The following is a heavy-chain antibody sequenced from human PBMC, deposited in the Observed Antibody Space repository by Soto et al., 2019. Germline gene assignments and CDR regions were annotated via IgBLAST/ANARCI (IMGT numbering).Heavy chain of an antibody. V-gene: IGHV4-59*01. J-gene: IGHJ6*02. D-gene: IGHD2-15*01. CDR1: GGSISGYY. Sequence: LSETLSLTCAVSGGSISGYYWSWIRQPPGGGLEWIGYIFYRGNTLYTPSLQSRVAISVDTSKNQFSLRLSSVTAADTAVYYCTRHAIIPKLRYGMDVWGQGATVTV. CDR2: IFYRGNT. CDR3: TRHAIIPKLRYGMDV.